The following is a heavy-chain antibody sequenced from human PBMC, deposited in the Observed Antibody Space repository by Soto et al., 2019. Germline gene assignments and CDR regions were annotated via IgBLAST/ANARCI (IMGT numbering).Heavy chain of an antibody. Sequence: PGGSLRLSCAASGFTFSSYAMSWVRQAPGKGLEWVSAISGSGGSTYYADSVKGRFTISRDNSKNTLYLQMNSLRAEDTAVYYCAKWTDIVVVPAAGWFDLWGQGTLVTVSS. CDR3: AKWTDIVVVPAAGWFDL. V-gene: IGHV3-23*01. CDR2: ISGSGGST. CDR1: GFTFSSYA. D-gene: IGHD2-2*01. J-gene: IGHJ5*02.